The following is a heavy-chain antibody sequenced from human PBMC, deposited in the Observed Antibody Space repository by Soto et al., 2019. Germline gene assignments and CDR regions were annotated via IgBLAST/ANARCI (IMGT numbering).Heavy chain of an antibody. J-gene: IGHJ5*02. Sequence: QVQLVQSGAEVKKPGSSVKVSCKASGGTFSSYAISWVRQAPGQGLEWMGGIIPIFGTGNYAQKFQGRVTITADESTSTAYMELSSLRSEDKDVYYCARARTSSCPVGCWFDPWGQGTLVTVSS. V-gene: IGHV1-69*12. CDR2: IIPIFGTG. CDR3: ARARTSSCPVGCWFDP. CDR1: GGTFSSYA. D-gene: IGHD2-15*01.